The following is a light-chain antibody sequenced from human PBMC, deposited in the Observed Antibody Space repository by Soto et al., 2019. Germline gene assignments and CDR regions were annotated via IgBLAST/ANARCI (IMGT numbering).Light chain of an antibody. CDR2: RDS. CDR3: AAWDDSLNGVL. V-gene: IGLV1-44*01. J-gene: IGLJ2*01. CDR1: SFNIGTNT. Sequence: QSVLTQTPSTSGPPGQRVTISCSGASFNIGTNTVNWYRQVPGAAPKLLIFRDSQRPSGVPDRFSGSRSGTSASLAISGLQSEDEATYYCAAWDDSLNGVLFGGGTKVTVL.